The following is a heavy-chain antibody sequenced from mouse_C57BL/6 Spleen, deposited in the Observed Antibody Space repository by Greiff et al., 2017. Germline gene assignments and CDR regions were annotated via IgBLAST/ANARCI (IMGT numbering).Heavy chain of an antibody. V-gene: IGHV1-67*01. J-gene: IGHJ3*01. CDR2: ISTYYGVA. Sequence: VQLQQSGPELVRPGVSVKISCKGSGYTFTDYAMHWVKQSHAKSLEWIGVISTYYGVASYNQKFKDKATMTVDKSSSTAYMELARLTSEDSAVYYCARRDSNYLFAYWGQGTLGTVSA. CDR3: ARRDSNYLFAY. CDR1: GYTFTDYA. D-gene: IGHD2-5*01.